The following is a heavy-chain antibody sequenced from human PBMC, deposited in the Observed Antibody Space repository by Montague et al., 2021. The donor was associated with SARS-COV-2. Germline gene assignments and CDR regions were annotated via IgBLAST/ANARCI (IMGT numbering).Heavy chain of an antibody. CDR1: GFTFSSYE. D-gene: IGHD3/OR15-3a*01. V-gene: IGHV3-48*03. CDR3: ARGSSDWLLWGYGMDV. CDR2: ISSSGSTI. Sequence: SRRLSLSASGFTFSSYEMHWVRQAPGKGLEWVSYISSSGSTIYYADSVKGRFTISRDNAKNSLYLQMNSLRVEDTAVYYCARGSSDWLLWGYGMDVWGQGTTVTVSS. J-gene: IGHJ6*02.